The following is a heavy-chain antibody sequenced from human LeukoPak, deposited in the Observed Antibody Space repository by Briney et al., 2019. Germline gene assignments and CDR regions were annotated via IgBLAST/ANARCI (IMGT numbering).Heavy chain of an antibody. Sequence: GGSLRLSCAASGFTFSSYGMHWVRQAPGKGLEWVAVISYDGSNKYYADSVKGRFTIPRDNSKNTLYLQMNSLRAEDTAVYYCAKDRHSSGWSYFDYWGQGTLVTVSS. J-gene: IGHJ4*02. V-gene: IGHV3-30*18. D-gene: IGHD6-19*01. CDR3: AKDRHSSGWSYFDY. CDR2: ISYDGSNK. CDR1: GFTFSSYG.